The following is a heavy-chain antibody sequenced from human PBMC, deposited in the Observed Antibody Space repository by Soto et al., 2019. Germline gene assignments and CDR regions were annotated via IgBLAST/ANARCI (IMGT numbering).Heavy chain of an antibody. CDR2: IYYSGST. Sequence: SETLSLTCTFSGGSISSGCYFSSWFRQHPGKGLEWIGYIYYSGSTYYNPSLKSRVTISVDTSKNQFSLKLSSVTAADTAVYYCARGNRNWFDPWGQGTLVTVSS. CDR3: ARGNRNWFDP. J-gene: IGHJ5*02. V-gene: IGHV4-31*03. CDR1: GGSISSGCYF.